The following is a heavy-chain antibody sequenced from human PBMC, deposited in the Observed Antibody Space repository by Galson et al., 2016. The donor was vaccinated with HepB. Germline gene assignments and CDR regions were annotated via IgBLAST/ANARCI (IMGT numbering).Heavy chain of an antibody. Sequence: SLRLSCAASGFSFSNSGMSWVRQAPGRGLEWVSGITRSGDAIHYADFVKGRFTTSRDNSKNTLYLYMNNLTAGDTAIYYCGKHGGFDYWGQGALVTVSS. CDR1: GFSFSNSG. V-gene: IGHV3-23*01. CDR2: ITRSGDAI. J-gene: IGHJ4*02. CDR3: GKHGGFDY. D-gene: IGHD3-16*01.